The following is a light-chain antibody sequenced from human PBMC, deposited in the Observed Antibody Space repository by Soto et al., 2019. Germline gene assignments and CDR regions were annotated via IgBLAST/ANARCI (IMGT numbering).Light chain of an antibody. V-gene: IGLV1-44*01. J-gene: IGLJ1*01. CDR3: AAWDDSLNGPV. Sequence: QSVLTQPPSASGTPGQRVSISCSGSSSNIGSNSVNWYQQLPGTAPKLLIYSNNQRPSGVPDRISGSKSGTSASLAISGLQSEDEADYSCAAWDDSLNGPVFGTGTKLTVL. CDR1: SSNIGSNS. CDR2: SNN.